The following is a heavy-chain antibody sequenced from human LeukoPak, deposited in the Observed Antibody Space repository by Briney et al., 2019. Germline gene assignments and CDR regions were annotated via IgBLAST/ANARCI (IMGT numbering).Heavy chain of an antibody. J-gene: IGHJ4*02. CDR1: GFTFSSHW. Sequence: GGSLRLSCVASGFTFSSHWMHWVRRAPGKGLVWVSRIYDDGSRINYADSVKGRLTISRDNAKNTLYLHLHSLRAEDTAVYYCARGHSSGYYTDYWGQGNLVTVSS. D-gene: IGHD6-19*01. CDR2: IYDDGSRI. V-gene: IGHV3-74*01. CDR3: ARGHSSGYYTDY.